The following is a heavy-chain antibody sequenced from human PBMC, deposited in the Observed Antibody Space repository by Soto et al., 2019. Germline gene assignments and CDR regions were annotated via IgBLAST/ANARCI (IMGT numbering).Heavy chain of an antibody. V-gene: IGHV3-30*18. Sequence: GGSLRLSCAASGFTFSTYGMHWVRQAPGKGLEWVALLSNDGSNKYYADSMKGRFTISSDNSKNTLYLQMNSLRTEDTAVYYCAKDLGEESYYYYYYMDVWGKGTTVTVSS. CDR1: GFTFSTYG. J-gene: IGHJ6*03. D-gene: IGHD3-3*01. CDR3: AKDLGEESYYYYYYMDV. CDR2: LSNDGSNK.